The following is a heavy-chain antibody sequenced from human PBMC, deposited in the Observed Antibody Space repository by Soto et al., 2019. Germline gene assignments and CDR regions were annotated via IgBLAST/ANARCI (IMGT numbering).Heavy chain of an antibody. CDR3: ARWWSGSRQGFDP. V-gene: IGHV4-31*03. D-gene: IGHD3-3*01. CDR1: GGSISSGDYY. J-gene: IGHJ5*02. CDR2: IYYSGST. Sequence: QVQLQESGPGLVKPSQTLSLTCTVSGGSISSGDYYWSWIRQHPGKGLEWIGYIYYSGSTYYNPSSECRYTISGDTAKNQFSMKLSSVTAAATAGYYCARWWSGSRQGFDPWGQGTLVTVSS.